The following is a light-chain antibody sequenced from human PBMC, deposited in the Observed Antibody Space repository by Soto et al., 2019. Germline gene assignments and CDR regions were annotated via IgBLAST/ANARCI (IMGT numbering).Light chain of an antibody. CDR3: CSYVGRNTYV. CDR1: SSDVGGYNY. V-gene: IGLV2-11*01. J-gene: IGLJ1*01. CDR2: DVS. Sequence: QSALTQPRSASGSPGQSITISCTGTSSDVGGYNYVSWYQQHPAKAPKLIIFDVSKRPSGVPNRCSGSKSGNTASLTISGLRAEDEADYHCCSYVGRNTYVFGTGTKVTVL.